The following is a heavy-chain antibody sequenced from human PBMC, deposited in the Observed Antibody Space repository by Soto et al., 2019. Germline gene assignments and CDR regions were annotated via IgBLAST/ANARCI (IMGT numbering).Heavy chain of an antibody. CDR2: IKSKTDGGTT. CDR1: GFTFSNAW. D-gene: IGHD6-13*01. V-gene: IGHV3-15*01. J-gene: IGHJ6*02. CDR3: TTDDRYSSSWYYYGMDV. Sequence: GGSLRLSCAASGFTFSNAWMSWVRQAPGKGLEWVGRIKSKTDGGTTDYAAPVKGRFTISRDDSKNTLYLQMNSLKTEDTAVYYCTTDDRYSSSWYYYGMDVWGQGTTVTVSS.